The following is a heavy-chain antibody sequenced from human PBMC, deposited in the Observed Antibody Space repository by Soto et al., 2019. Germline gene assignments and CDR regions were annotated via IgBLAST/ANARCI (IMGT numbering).Heavy chain of an antibody. Sequence: ASVKVSCKASGYTFTSYGISWVRQAPGQGLEWMGWISAYNGNTNYAQKLQGRVTMTTDTSTSTAYMELRSLRSDDTAVYYCARDIAAASWVDSIYYYKDVWGKGTTVTVSS. J-gene: IGHJ6*03. CDR1: GYTFTSYG. CDR3: ARDIAAASWVDSIYYYKDV. V-gene: IGHV1-18*01. D-gene: IGHD6-13*01. CDR2: ISAYNGNT.